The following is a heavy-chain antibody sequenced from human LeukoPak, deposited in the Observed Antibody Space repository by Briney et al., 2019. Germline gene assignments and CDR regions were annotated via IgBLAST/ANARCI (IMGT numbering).Heavy chain of an antibody. V-gene: IGHV1-69*01. J-gene: IGHJ4*02. CDR3: ARGTMVRGVIITSPFDY. CDR1: GGTFSKCP. Sequence: GSSVKVSCKASGGTFSKCPINWVRQAPGQGLEWMGGIIPIFDTTDYAQKFQGRVTITADDSTSTAYMELSSLRSEDTAVYYCARGTMVRGVIITSPFDYWGQGTLVTVSS. CDR2: IIPIFDTT. D-gene: IGHD3-10*01.